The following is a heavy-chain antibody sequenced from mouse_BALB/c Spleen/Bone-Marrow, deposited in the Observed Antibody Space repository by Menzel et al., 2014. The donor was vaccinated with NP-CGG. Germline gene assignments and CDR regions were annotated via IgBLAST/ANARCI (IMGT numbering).Heavy chain of an antibody. J-gene: IGHJ2*01. D-gene: IGHD3-3*01. V-gene: IGHV1S81*02. CDR1: GYTFTSYY. CDR3: SLLGDY. Sequence: LQESGAELVKPGASVRLSCKASGYTFTSYYMYWVKQRPGQGLEWTGGINPTTGGTHLNEKFKTKATLTVDKSSSTAYMQLSSLTSEDSAVYYCSLLGDYWGQGTTLTVSS. CDR2: INPTTGGT.